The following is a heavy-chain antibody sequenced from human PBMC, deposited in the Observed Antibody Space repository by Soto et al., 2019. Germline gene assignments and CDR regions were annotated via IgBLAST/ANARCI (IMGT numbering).Heavy chain of an antibody. CDR2: IRSKAYGVTT. Sequence: PGGSLRLSCTTSGFTFSDYAISWFRQAPGKGLEWVGVIRSKAYGVTTDYTASVKGRFAISRDESKSTAYLQMNSVTTEDTAVYFCAKYTYTSRYSFFGMDVWGHGTTVTSP. J-gene: IGHJ6*02. V-gene: IGHV3-49*01. D-gene: IGHD6-13*01. CDR3: AKYTYTSRYSFFGMDV. CDR1: GFTFSDYA.